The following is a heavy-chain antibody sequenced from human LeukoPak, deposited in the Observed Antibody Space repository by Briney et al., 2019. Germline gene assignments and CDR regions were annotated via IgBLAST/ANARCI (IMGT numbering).Heavy chain of an antibody. CDR3: ARDSTMVRGYYYYYMDV. Sequence: KSGGSLRLSCAASGFTFSSYYMNWVRQAPGKGLEWVSSISNSRSYIYYGDSVKGRFTISRDNAKNSLYLQMNSLRAEDTAVYYCARDSTMVRGYYYYYMDVWGKGTTVTVSS. D-gene: IGHD3-10*01. CDR2: ISNSRSYI. J-gene: IGHJ6*03. V-gene: IGHV3-21*01. CDR1: GFTFSSYY.